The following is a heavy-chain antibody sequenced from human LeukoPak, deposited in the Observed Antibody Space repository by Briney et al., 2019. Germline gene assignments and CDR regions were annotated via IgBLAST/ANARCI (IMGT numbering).Heavy chain of an antibody. Sequence: PGGSLRLSCAASGFTFSSYWMSWVRQAPGKGLEWVANIKQDGSEKYYVDSVKGRFTISRDNAKNSLYLQVNSLRAEDTVVYYCARDRMFVGDYGHFDLWGRGTLVTVSS. CDR3: ARDRMFVGDYGHFDL. V-gene: IGHV3-7*01. D-gene: IGHD4-17*01. CDR1: GFTFSSYW. CDR2: IKQDGSEK. J-gene: IGHJ2*01.